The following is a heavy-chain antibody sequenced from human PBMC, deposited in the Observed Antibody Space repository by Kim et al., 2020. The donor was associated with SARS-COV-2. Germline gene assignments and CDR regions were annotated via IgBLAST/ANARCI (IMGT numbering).Heavy chain of an antibody. J-gene: IGHJ6*02. Sequence: GGSTYYAASVKGRFTISRDNSKNTLYLQMNSLRAEDTAVYYCAKDRPLDVWGQGTTVTVSS. D-gene: IGHD6-6*01. CDR3: AKDRPLDV. V-gene: IGHV3-23*01. CDR2: GGST.